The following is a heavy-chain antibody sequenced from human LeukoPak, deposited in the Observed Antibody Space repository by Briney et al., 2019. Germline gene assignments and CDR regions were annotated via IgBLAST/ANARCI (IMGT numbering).Heavy chain of an antibody. D-gene: IGHD6-19*01. V-gene: IGHV3-11*04. J-gene: IGHJ4*02. CDR1: GFTFSDYY. Sequence: GGSLRLSCAASGFTFSDYYMSWIRQAPGKGLEWVSYISSSGSTIYYADSVKGRFTISRDNAKNSLYLQMNSLRAEDTAVYYCASRSPGDSSGWYAPLDWGQGPLVTVSS. CDR3: ASRSPGDSSGWYAPLD. CDR2: ISSSGSTI.